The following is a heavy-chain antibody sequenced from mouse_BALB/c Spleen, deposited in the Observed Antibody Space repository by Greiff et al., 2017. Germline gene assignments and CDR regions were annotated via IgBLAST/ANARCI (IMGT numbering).Heavy chain of an antibody. V-gene: IGHV5-4*02. J-gene: IGHJ4*01. D-gene: IGHD2-12*01. CDR2: ISDGGSYT. CDR3: ARGYEDYSAMDY. Sequence: EVQGVESGGGLVKPGGSLKLSCAASGFTFSDYYMYWVRQTPEKRLEWVATISDGGSYTYFPDSVKGRFTIYRDNAKNNLYLQMSSLKSEDTAMYYCARGYEDYSAMDYWGKGTTDTVSS. CDR1: GFTFSDYY.